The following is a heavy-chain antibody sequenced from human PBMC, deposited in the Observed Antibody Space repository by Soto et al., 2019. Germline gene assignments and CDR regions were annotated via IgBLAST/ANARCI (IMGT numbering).Heavy chain of an antibody. V-gene: IGHV1-46*01. D-gene: IGHD3-3*01. CDR3: ARAPCIHLEWLFCRGFSGYYGMDV. J-gene: IGHJ6*02. Sequence: PSVKVSCKASGYTFTSYYMHWVRQAPGQGLEWMGIINPSGGSTSYAQKFQGRVTMTRDTSTSTVYMELSSLRSEDTAVYYCARAPCIHLEWLFCRGFSGYYGMDVWGQGTTVTVSS. CDR1: GYTFTSYY. CDR2: INPSGGST.